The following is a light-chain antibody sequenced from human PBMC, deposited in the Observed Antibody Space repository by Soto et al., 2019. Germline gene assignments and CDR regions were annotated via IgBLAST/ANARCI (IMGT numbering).Light chain of an antibody. CDR2: DAS. J-gene: IGKJ3*01. CDR1: QSINNY. CDR3: HQRSNWPPT. Sequence: EIVLTQSPATLSLSPGESATLSCRASQSINNYLAWYQHKPGQAPRLLIYDASHRATGIPARFSGSGSGTDFTLTISSLEPEDFAVYFCHQRSNWPPTFGPGTKVDIK. V-gene: IGKV3-11*01.